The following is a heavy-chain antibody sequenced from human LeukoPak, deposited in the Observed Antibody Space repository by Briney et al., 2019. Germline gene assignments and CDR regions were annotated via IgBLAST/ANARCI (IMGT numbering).Heavy chain of an antibody. D-gene: IGHD3-10*01. CDR3: ARLLVYNSGGEAFDY. V-gene: IGHV3-48*03. Sequence: GGSLRLSCAASGFTFSSYEMNWVRQAPGKGLEWVSYISSSGSTIYYADSVKGRFTISRDNAKNSLYLQMSSLRADDTAVYYCARLLVYNSGGEAFDYWGQGTLVTVSS. CDR2: ISSSGSTI. J-gene: IGHJ4*02. CDR1: GFTFSSYE.